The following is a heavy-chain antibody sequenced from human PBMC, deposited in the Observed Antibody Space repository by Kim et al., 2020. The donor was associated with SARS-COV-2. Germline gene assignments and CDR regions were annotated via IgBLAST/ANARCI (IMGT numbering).Heavy chain of an antibody. Sequence: QKYQGRVPMTRDTSTSTVYMELSSLRSEDTAVYYCARVSRVVRGATFFDYWGQGTLVTVSS. J-gene: IGHJ4*02. V-gene: IGHV1-46*01. D-gene: IGHD3-10*01. CDR3: ARVSRVVRGATFFDY.